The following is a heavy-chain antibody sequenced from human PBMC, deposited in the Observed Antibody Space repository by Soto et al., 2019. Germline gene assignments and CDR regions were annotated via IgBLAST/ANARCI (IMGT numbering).Heavy chain of an antibody. J-gene: IGHJ4*02. D-gene: IGHD3-10*01. CDR1: GFTVSSNY. CDR2: IYSGGST. V-gene: IGHV3-53*01. Sequence: EVQLVESGGGLIQPGGSLRLPCAVSGFTVSSNYMSWVRQAPGKGLEWVSVIYSGGSTYYADSVKGRFTISRDNSKSTLYLQMNSLRAEDTAVYYCARHITMDPLLVYWGQGTLVTVSS. CDR3: ARHITMDPLLVY.